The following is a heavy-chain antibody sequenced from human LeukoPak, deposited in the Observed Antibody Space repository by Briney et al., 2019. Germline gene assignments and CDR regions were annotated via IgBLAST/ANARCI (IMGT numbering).Heavy chain of an antibody. V-gene: IGHV4-39*01. D-gene: IGHD2-8*01. CDR3: ARSYCTNGVCYALSRGLGPYYFDY. Sequence: KPSETLSLTCTVSGGSISSSSYYWGWIRQPPGKGLEWIGSIYYSGSTYYNPSLKSRVTISVDTSKNQFSLKLSSVTAADTAVYYCARSYCTNGVCYALSRGLGPYYFDYWGQGTLVTVSS. CDR2: IYYSGST. CDR1: GGSISSSSYY. J-gene: IGHJ4*02.